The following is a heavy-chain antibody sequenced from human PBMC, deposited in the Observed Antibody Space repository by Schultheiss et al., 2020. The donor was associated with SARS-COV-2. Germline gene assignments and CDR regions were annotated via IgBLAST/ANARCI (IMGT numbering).Heavy chain of an antibody. CDR3: ARVQTPHFDY. CDR2: INHSGST. Sequence: SQTLSLTCAVYGGSFSGYYWSWIRQPPGKGLEWIGEINHSGSTNYNPSLKSRVTISVDTSKNQFSLKLSSVTAAETAVYYCARVQTPHFDYWGQGTLVTVSS. J-gene: IGHJ4*02. CDR1: GGSFSGYY. V-gene: IGHV4-34*01.